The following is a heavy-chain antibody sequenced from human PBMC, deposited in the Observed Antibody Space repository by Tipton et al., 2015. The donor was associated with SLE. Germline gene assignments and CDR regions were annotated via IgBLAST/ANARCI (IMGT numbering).Heavy chain of an antibody. CDR1: GGSISNYH. CDR2: IFYSGRT. Sequence: TLSLTCTVSGGSISNYHWSWIRQPPGKGLEWIGYIFYSGRTSNNPSLNSRVTTSVDTSKNQLSLKLTSVTAAYTAVYYCARDHQVRDFWSGSLVPFDIWGQGTMVTVSS. J-gene: IGHJ3*02. V-gene: IGHV4-59*01. CDR3: ARDHQVRDFWSGSLVPFDI. D-gene: IGHD3-3*01.